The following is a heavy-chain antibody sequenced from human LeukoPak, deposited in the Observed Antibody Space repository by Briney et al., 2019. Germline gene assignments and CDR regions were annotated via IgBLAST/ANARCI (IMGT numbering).Heavy chain of an antibody. CDR2: IDYSEST. V-gene: IGHV4-59*01. D-gene: IGHD1-14*01. CDR1: SSSIINYY. Sequence: SETLSLTCTVASSSIINYYWGSVRQPPGKWLEWHSYIDYSESTNYNPSRKARFTISVDTSKNQLSLKLTSVTAADTAVYYCARGPRYSYFDYWSQGTLVTVSS. CDR3: ARGPRYSYFDY. J-gene: IGHJ4*02.